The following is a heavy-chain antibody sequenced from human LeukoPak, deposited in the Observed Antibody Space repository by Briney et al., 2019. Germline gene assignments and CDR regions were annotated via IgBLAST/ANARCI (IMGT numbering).Heavy chain of an antibody. J-gene: IGHJ4*02. CDR2: MNPNSGNT. CDR1: GYTFTNYN. CDR3: ARVGYFGVSFPCHY. Sequence: ASVKVSCKASGYTFTNYNINWVRQASGQGLEWMGWMNPNSGNTGYAQKFQGRVTMTRDTSISTAYMELSSLRSDDTAVYYCARVGYFGVSFPCHYWGQGTLVTVSS. D-gene: IGHD3-10*01. V-gene: IGHV1-8*01.